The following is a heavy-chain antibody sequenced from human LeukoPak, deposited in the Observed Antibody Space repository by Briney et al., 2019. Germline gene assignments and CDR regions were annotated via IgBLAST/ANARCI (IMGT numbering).Heavy chain of an antibody. CDR3: ARDTAYCGGDCPPGYYFDY. J-gene: IGHJ4*02. CDR1: GFTFSSYW. Sequence: GGSLRLSCAASGFTFSSYWMSWVRQAPGKGLEWVANKKQDGSEKYYVDSVKGRFTISRDNAKNSLYLQMNSLRAEDTAVYYCARDTAYCGGDCPPGYYFDYWGQGTLVTVSS. D-gene: IGHD2-21*02. CDR2: KKQDGSEK. V-gene: IGHV3-7*01.